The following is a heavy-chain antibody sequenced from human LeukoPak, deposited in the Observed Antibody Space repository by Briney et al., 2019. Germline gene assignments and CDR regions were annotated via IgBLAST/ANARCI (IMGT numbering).Heavy chain of an antibody. J-gene: IGHJ4*02. D-gene: IGHD5-18*01. CDR1: GFSFSGSA. CDR3: TRQGGYSYGYPFDF. V-gene: IGHV3-73*01. CDR2: IRSKDNNYAT. Sequence: PGGSLRLSCAASGFSFSGSAIHWVRQASGKGLEWVGRIRSKDNNYATAYAASVKVRFTVSRDDSKNTAYLQMNSLKTEDTAVYYCTRQGGYSYGYPFDFWGQGTLVTVSS.